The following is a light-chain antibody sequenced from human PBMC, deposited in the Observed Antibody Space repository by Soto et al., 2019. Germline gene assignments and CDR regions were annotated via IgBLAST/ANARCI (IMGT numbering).Light chain of an antibody. CDR2: KAS. Sequence: DIQMTQSPSTLSASVGDRVTITFRATQSISNSLAWYQQKPGKAPNLLIYKASSLETGVPSRFSGSGSGTEFTLTITSLQPDDSATYYCLQYASFWTFGQGTKVEIK. CDR3: LQYASFWT. J-gene: IGKJ1*01. CDR1: QSISNS. V-gene: IGKV1-5*03.